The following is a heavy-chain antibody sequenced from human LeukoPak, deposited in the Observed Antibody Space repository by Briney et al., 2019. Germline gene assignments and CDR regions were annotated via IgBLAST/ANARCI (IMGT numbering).Heavy chain of an antibody. V-gene: IGHV3-21*01. CDR3: ARPTTVTTISADAFDI. D-gene: IGHD4-17*01. CDR2: ISSGGTYK. CDR1: GFTFSRYD. Sequence: GGSLRLSCAASGFTFSRYDLSWVRQAPGKGLEWVSSISSGGTYKYYADSVKGRFTISRDNAQNSLYLQMNSLRAEDSSVYYCARPTTVTTISADAFDIWGQGTMVTVSS. J-gene: IGHJ3*02.